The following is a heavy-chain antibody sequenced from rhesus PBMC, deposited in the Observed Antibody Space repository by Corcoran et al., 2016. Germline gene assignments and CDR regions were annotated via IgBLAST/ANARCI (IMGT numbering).Heavy chain of an antibody. D-gene: IGHD3-9*01. V-gene: IGHV4-173*01. J-gene: IGHJ3*01. Sequence: QLQLQESGPGLVQPSATLSLTCAVSGGSLSSNSWSWFRHPPGKGVEWMGSISGRGGSTDYNPALKSRGTIATDTAKNQFSLKLSAVTAADTAVYYCARGRGTRMITGTTDAFDFWGQGLRVTVSS. CDR2: ISGRGGST. CDR3: ARGRGTRMITGTTDAFDF. CDR1: GGSLSSNS.